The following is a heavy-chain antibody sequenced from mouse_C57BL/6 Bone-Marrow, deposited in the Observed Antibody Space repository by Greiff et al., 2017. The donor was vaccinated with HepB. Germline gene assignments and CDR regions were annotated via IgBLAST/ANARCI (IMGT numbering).Heavy chain of an antibody. J-gene: IGHJ1*03. V-gene: IGHV10-3*01. CDR3: VRGDYGSSYGYFDV. CDR2: IRSKSSNYAT. D-gene: IGHD1-1*01. CDR1: GFTFNTYA. Sequence: EVQVVESGGGLVQPKGSLKLSCAASGFTFNTYAMHWVRQAPGKGLEWVARIRSKSSNYATYYADSVKDRFTISRDDSQSMLYLQMNNLKTEDTAMYYCVRGDYGSSYGYFDVWGTGTTVTVSS.